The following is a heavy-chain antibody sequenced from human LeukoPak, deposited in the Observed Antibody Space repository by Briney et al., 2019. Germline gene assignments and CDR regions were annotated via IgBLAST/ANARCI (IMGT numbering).Heavy chain of an antibody. J-gene: IGHJ1*01. CDR1: GYTYTGYY. CDR3: ARDFLLTGAAGRN. V-gene: IGHV1-2*02. Sequence: ASVTVSCQASGYTYTGYYMHWVRQAPGQGLEWMGWINPNSGGTNCAQKFQGRVTMTRDTSISTAYMELSRLRSDDTAVYYCARDFLLTGAAGRNWGQGTLVTVSS. CDR2: INPNSGGT. D-gene: IGHD6-13*01.